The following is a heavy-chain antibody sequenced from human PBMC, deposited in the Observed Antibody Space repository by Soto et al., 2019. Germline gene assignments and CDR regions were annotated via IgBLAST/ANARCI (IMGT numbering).Heavy chain of an antibody. V-gene: IGHV4-30-2*01. CDR2: IYKSGST. D-gene: IGHD4-17*01. CDR3: AREMTAVTATGDWFDP. CDR1: GDSITSGGYS. J-gene: IGHJ5*02. Sequence: TSETLSLTCTVSGDSITSGGYSWTWIRQPPGKGLEWIGYIYKSGSTNYNPSLKSRVTLSVDRSKNQFSLSLKSVTAADTAVYYCAREMTAVTATGDWFDPWGQGILVTVSS.